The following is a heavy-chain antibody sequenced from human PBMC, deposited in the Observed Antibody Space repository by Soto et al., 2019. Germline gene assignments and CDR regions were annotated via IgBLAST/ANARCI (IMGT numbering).Heavy chain of an antibody. CDR2: LTGGGDNP. Sequence: GGSLRLSCEGSGFTFSAYAMNWVRQSPGKGLEWTSSLTGGGDNPHYAESVKGRFTISRDNSKSTLFLQINSLSDGDTAVYYWARGGSGWYPFDYWGQGTLVIAS. D-gene: IGHD6-19*01. J-gene: IGHJ4*02. CDR3: ARGGSGWYPFDY. V-gene: IGHV3-23*01. CDR1: GFTFSAYA.